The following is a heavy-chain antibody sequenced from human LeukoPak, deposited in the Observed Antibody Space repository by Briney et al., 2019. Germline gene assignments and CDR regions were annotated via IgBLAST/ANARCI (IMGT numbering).Heavy chain of an antibody. V-gene: IGHV3-30*04. CDR1: GFTFSSYA. Sequence: PGGSLRLSCAASGFTFSSYAMHWVRQAPGKGLEWVAVISYDGSNKYYADSVKGRFTISRDNAKNSLYLQMNSLRAEDTAVYYCARLGGWLLYYFDYWGQGTLVTVSS. J-gene: IGHJ4*02. D-gene: IGHD3-9*01. CDR3: ARLGGWLLYYFDY. CDR2: ISYDGSNK.